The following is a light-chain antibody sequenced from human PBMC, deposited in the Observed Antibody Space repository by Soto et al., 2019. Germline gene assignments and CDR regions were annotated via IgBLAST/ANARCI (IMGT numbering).Light chain of an antibody. CDR3: QKYKNAPHP. Sequence: DIQMTQSPSSLSASVGDRVTITCRASQGIGNYLAWYQQKPGKVPKLLIYAASTLQSGVPSRFSGSGSGTDFTRTISSLQPEDVATYYCQKYKNAPHPFGQGTKVEIK. V-gene: IGKV1-27*01. CDR2: AAS. CDR1: QGIGNY. J-gene: IGKJ1*01.